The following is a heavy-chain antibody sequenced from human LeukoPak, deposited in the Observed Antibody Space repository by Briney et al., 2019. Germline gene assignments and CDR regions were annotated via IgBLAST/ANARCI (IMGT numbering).Heavy chain of an antibody. J-gene: IGHJ4*02. CDR1: GFSFSSYG. Sequence: GGSLRLSCAASGFSFSSYGMHWVRQAPGKGLEWVAVISYDGSNKYYADSVKGRFTISRDNSKNTLYLQMNSLRAGDTAVYYCAKDYRSSSGVDYWGQGTLVTVSS. D-gene: IGHD6-6*01. CDR3: AKDYRSSSGVDY. CDR2: ISYDGSNK. V-gene: IGHV3-30*18.